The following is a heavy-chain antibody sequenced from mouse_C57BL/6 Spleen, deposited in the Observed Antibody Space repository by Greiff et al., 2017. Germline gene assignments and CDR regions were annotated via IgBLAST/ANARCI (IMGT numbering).Heavy chain of an antibody. Sequence: QVQLQQPGAELVKPGASVKLSCKASGYTFTSYWMHWVKQRPGQGLEWIGMIHPYSGSTNYNEKFKSKATLPVDKSSSTAYMQLSSLTSEDSAVYDCAGEGYYGSSRYWDVDGWGTGTTVTVSS. J-gene: IGHJ1*03. D-gene: IGHD1-1*01. CDR2: IHPYSGST. CDR1: GYTFTSYW. CDR3: AGEGYYGSSRYWDVDG. V-gene: IGHV1-64*01.